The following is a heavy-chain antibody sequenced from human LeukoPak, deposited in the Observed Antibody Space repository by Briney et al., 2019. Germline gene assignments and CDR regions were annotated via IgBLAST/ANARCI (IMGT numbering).Heavy chain of an antibody. Sequence: ASVKVSCKTSGYTFTNYVIHWMCQAPGQRLEWMGWINGGNGNTKYSQKFQGRVTITRDTSASTAYIELRSLRSEDTAMYYCARGSTSDWPLDHWGQETLVTISS. CDR3: ARGSTSDWPLDH. CDR1: GYTFTNYV. V-gene: IGHV1-3*01. CDR2: INGGNGNT. J-gene: IGHJ4*02. D-gene: IGHD2-2*01.